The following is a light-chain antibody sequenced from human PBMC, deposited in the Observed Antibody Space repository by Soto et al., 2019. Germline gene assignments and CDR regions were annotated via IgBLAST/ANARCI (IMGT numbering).Light chain of an antibody. CDR1: SSNIGAGYD. J-gene: IGLJ1*01. CDR3: QSYDSSLNGRV. Sequence: QSVLTQPPSVSGAPGQRVTISCTGSSSNIGAGYDVHWYQQLPGTAPKLLIYGNSNRPSGVPDRFSGSKSGTSASLAITGFQXEXXXDYXCQSYDSSLNGRVFGTGTKLTVL. CDR2: GNS. V-gene: IGLV1-40*01.